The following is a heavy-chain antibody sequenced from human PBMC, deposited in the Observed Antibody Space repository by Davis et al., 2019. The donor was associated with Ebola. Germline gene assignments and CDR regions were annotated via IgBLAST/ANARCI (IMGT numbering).Heavy chain of an antibody. CDR1: GFTFSSYG. Sequence: GESLKISCAASGFTFSSYGMHWVRQAPGKGLEWVAVISYDGSNKYYADSVKGRFTISRDNSKNTLYLQMNSLRAEDTAVYYCAKDYSSGWEHFDYWGQGTLVTVSS. CDR2: ISYDGSNK. V-gene: IGHV3-30*18. J-gene: IGHJ4*02. CDR3: AKDYSSGWEHFDY. D-gene: IGHD6-19*01.